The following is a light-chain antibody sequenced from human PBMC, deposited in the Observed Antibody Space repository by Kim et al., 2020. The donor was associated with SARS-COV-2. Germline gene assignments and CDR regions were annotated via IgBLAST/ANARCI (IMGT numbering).Light chain of an antibody. V-gene: IGLV2-8*01. J-gene: IGLJ1*01. Sequence: IASSCSGNRGDFDNYKYVSWYQQPPGESPNLLIYEVTRRPSGGPARCSGSISGNTASLTVSGLQAEDEADYYCASHGGYDYVFGTGTKVTVL. CDR2: EVT. CDR3: ASHGGYDYV. CDR1: RGDFDNYKY.